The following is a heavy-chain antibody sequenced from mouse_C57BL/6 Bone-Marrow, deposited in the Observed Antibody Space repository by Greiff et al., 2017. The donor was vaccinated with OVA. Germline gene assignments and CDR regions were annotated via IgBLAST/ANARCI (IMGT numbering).Heavy chain of an antibody. CDR2: INSDGGST. CDR3: ARPYIYDGYYGYFDY. Sequence: EVQRVESGGGLVQPGESLKLSCESNEYEFPSHDMSWVRKTPEKRLELVAAINSDGGSTYYPDTMERRFIISRDNTKKTLYLQMSSLRSEDTALYYCARPYIYDGYYGYFDYWGQGTTLTVSS. CDR1: EYEFPSHD. D-gene: IGHD2-3*01. V-gene: IGHV5-2*01. J-gene: IGHJ2*01.